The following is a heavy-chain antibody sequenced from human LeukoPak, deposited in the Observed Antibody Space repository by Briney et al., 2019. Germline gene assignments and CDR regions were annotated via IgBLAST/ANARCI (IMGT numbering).Heavy chain of an antibody. Sequence: SETLSLTXTVSGGSISSYYWSWIRQPPGKGLEWIGYIYYSGSTNYIPSLKSRVTISVDTSKNQFSLKLSSVTAADTAVYYCAREVGGFDYWGQGTLVTVSS. CDR2: IYYSGST. CDR1: GGSISSYY. CDR3: AREVGGFDY. V-gene: IGHV4-59*01. J-gene: IGHJ4*02. D-gene: IGHD3-16*01.